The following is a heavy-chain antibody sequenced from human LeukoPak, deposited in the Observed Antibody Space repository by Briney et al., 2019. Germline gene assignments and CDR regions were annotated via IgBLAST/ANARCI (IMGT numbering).Heavy chain of an antibody. CDR3: ARIWSGYYKYFDY. J-gene: IGHJ4*02. Sequence: PGGSLRLSCAASGFTFSSYWMSWVRQAPGKGLEWVANIKQDGSEKYYVDSVKGRFTISRDNAKNSLYLQMNSLRAEDTAVYYCARIWSGYYKYFDYWGQGTLVTVSS. CDR1: GFTFSSYW. D-gene: IGHD3-3*01. V-gene: IGHV3-7*01. CDR2: IKQDGSEK.